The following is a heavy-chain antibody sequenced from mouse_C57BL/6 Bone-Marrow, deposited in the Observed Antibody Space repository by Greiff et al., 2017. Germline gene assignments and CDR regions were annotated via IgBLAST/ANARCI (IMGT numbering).Heavy chain of an antibody. Sequence: VQLQESGAELARPGASVKLSCKASGYTFTSYGISWVKQRTGQGLEWIGEIYPRSGNTYYNEKFKGKATLTADKSSSTAYMELRSLTSEDSAVYFCARRDTVVAYYFDYWGQGTTLTVSS. CDR2: IYPRSGNT. D-gene: IGHD1-1*01. CDR1: GYTFTSYG. V-gene: IGHV1-81*01. CDR3: ARRDTVVAYYFDY. J-gene: IGHJ2*01.